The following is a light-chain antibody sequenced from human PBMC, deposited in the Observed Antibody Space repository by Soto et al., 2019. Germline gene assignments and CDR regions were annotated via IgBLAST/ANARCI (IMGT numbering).Light chain of an antibody. Sequence: VTITCRASQSISSYLNWHQQKPGKAPKLLMSGASSLESGVPSRFSGSGSGTEFTLTISSLQPDDFATYYCQQYNSYPWTFGQGTKVDIK. J-gene: IGKJ1*01. V-gene: IGKV1-5*01. CDR2: GAS. CDR1: QSISSY. CDR3: QQYNSYPWT.